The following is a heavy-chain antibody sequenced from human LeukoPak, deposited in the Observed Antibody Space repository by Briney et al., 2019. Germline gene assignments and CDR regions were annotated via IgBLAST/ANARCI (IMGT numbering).Heavy chain of an antibody. CDR2: IYHSGST. Sequence: SETLSLTCAVSGGSISSGGYSWSWIRQPPGKGLEWIGYIYHSGSTYYNPSLKSRVTISVDRSKNQFSLKLSSVTAADTAVYYCARGGYRGYDDAFDIWGQGTLVTVSS. J-gene: IGHJ3*02. CDR1: GGSISSGGYS. CDR3: ARGGYRGYDDAFDI. D-gene: IGHD5-12*01. V-gene: IGHV4-30-2*01.